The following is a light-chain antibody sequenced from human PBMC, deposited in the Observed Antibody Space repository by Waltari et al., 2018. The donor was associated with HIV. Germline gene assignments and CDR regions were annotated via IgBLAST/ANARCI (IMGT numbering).Light chain of an antibody. V-gene: IGLV7-43*01. J-gene: IGLJ3*02. CDR2: NTG. CDR3: LLYYGGSWV. CDR1: TGPVPSAYY. Sequence: QTVVTQEPSLTVSTGGTVTLTCASTTGPVPSAYYPNWFQQKPGQSPRSLIYNTGNKNSWTPARFSGSLLGDKAALTLSGVQAEDEAEYYCLLYYGGSWVFGGGTKLSVL.